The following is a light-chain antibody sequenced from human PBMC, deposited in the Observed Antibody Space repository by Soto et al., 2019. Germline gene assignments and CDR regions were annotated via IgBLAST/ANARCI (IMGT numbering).Light chain of an antibody. CDR2: GAS. Sequence: EIVMTQSPATLSVSPGERATLSCRASQSVSSNLAWYQQKPGQAPRLLIYGASTRATGIPARFSGSGSGTEFTLPISILPSYEFAVYYCQQYNNCPRTFGQGTKLEIK. CDR1: QSVSSN. J-gene: IGKJ1*01. V-gene: IGKV3-15*01. CDR3: QQYNNCPRT.